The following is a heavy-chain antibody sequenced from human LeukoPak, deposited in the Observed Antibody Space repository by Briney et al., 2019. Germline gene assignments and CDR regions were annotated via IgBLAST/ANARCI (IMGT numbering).Heavy chain of an antibody. CDR3: VRFGYVADLDL. V-gene: IGHV3-7*01. D-gene: IGHD6-19*01. Sequence: GGSLRLSCAASGFSFNSYWMTWVRQAPGRGLEWVANIDPAGSDTYYVDRRFTISRDNAKKLVYLQMNSLRAEDTAVYYCVRFGYVADLDLWGQGTLVTVSS. CDR1: GFSFNSYW. CDR2: IDPAGSDT. J-gene: IGHJ4*02.